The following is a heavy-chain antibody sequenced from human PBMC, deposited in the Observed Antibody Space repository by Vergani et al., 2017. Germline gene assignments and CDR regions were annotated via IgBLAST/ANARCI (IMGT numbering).Heavy chain of an antibody. J-gene: IGHJ6*02. V-gene: IGHV4-59*01. Sequence: QVQLQESGPGLVKPSETLSLTCTVSGGSISSYYWSWIRQPPGKGLEWIGYIYYSGSTNYNPSLKSRVTISVDTSKNQFSLKLSSVTAADTAVYYCARDRRYYDSSGYYPHYYYYGMDVWGQGTTVTVAS. CDR1: GGSISSYY. D-gene: IGHD3-22*01. CDR2: IYYSGST. CDR3: ARDRRYYDSSGYYPHYYYYGMDV.